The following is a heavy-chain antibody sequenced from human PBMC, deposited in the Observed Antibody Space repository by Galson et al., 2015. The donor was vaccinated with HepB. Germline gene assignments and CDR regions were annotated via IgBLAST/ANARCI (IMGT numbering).Heavy chain of an antibody. Sequence: SLRLSCAASGFTFTSYAMTWVRQTPGKGLEWVSTINGSGRRTYYADSVKGRFTISRDNSKKILYLRVDSLRAEDTAVYYCAKPTDYTDYWSTISSYYALHVWGQGTTVTISS. J-gene: IGHJ6*02. V-gene: IGHV3-23*01. CDR1: GFTFTSYA. D-gene: IGHD2-8*02. CDR3: AKPTDYTDYWSTISSYYALHV. CDR2: INGSGRRT.